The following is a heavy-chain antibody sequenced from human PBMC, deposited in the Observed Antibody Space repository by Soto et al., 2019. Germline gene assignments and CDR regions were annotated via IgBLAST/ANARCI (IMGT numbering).Heavy chain of an antibody. CDR2: INHSGST. J-gene: IGHJ6*02. CDR3: ARSNDFWSGYYPFYYYYGMGV. D-gene: IGHD3-3*01. CDR1: GGSFSGYY. V-gene: IGHV4-34*01. Sequence: SETLSLTCAVYGGSFSGYYWSWIRQPPGKGLEWIGEINHSGSTNYNPSLKSRVTISVDTSKNQFSLKLSSVTAADTAVYYCARSNDFWSGYYPFYYYYGMGVWGQGTTVTVSS.